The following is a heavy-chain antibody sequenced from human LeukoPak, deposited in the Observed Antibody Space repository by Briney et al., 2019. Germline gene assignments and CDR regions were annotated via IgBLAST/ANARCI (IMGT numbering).Heavy chain of an antibody. V-gene: IGHV3-30-3*01. CDR2: ISYDGSNK. CDR1: GFTFSSYA. D-gene: IGHD4-17*01. CDR3: AREVRSYFDY. Sequence: PGGSLRLSCAASGFTFSSYAMHWVRQAPGKGLEWVAVISYDGSNKNYADSVKGRFTISRDNSKNTLYLQMNSLRAEDTAVYYCAREVRSYFDYWGQGTLVTVSS. J-gene: IGHJ4*02.